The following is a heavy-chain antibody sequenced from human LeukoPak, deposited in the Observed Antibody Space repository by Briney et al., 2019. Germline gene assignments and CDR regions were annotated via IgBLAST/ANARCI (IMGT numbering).Heavy chain of an antibody. CDR1: GYTFTSYY. J-gene: IGHJ6*02. D-gene: IGHD2-2*01. Sequence: ASVKVSCKASGYTFTSYYIHWVRQAPGQGLEWMGIINPSGGSTSYAQKFQGRVTMTRDTSTSTVYMELSSLRSEDTAVYYCATVFGCSSTSCHTHYYYGMDVWGQGTTVTVSS. CDR3: ATVFGCSSTSCHTHYYYGMDV. CDR2: INPSGGST. V-gene: IGHV1-46*01.